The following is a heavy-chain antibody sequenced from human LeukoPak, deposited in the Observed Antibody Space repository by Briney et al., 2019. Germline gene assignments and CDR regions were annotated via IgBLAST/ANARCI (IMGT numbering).Heavy chain of an antibody. Sequence: PGRSLRLSYAASGFTFSSYAMHWVRQAPGKGLEWVAVISYDGSNKYYADSVKGRFTISRDNSKNTLYLQMNSLRAEDTAVYYCARASGSYLYYFDYWGQGTLVTVSS. J-gene: IGHJ4*02. CDR1: GFTFSSYA. V-gene: IGHV3-30*04. CDR2: ISYDGSNK. CDR3: ARASGSYLYYFDY. D-gene: IGHD1-26*01.